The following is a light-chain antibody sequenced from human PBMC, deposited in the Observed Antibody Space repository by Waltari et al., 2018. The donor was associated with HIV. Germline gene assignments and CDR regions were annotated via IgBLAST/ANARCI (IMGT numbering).Light chain of an antibody. CDR2: ENN. CDR3: ETWDSSLSVVV. J-gene: IGLJ2*01. CDR1: SSTIGTNF. V-gene: IGLV1-51*02. Sequence: QSVLTQPPSVSEAPGQKVTISCSASSSTIGTNFVSWYQQLPGTAPKLLIYENNYRPSGIPDRFSGSKSVTSATLDISGLQTGDEATYFCETWDSSLSVVVFGGGTKLTVL.